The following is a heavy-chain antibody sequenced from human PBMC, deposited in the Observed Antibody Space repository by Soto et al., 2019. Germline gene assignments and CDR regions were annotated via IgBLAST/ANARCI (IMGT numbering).Heavy chain of an antibody. CDR1: GFSLSTRGVA. CDR2: IYWDEDK. Sequence: QITLKESGPTLVKPTQTLTLTCTFSGFSLSTRGVAVGWFRQPPGKALEWLALIYWDEDKWHSPSLKSRLTITDDTSKTQVVLTMTSMDPVDTATYYCAHRPRGYAYYFDYWGQGTLVTVSS. V-gene: IGHV2-5*02. J-gene: IGHJ4*02. CDR3: AHRPRGYAYYFDY. D-gene: IGHD5-12*01.